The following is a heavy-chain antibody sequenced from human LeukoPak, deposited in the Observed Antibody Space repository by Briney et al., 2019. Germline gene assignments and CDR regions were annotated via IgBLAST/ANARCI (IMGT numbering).Heavy chain of an antibody. D-gene: IGHD6-13*01. CDR3: ARDPPGIAASGTYY. CDR1: GNYW. Sequence: GGSLRLSCAASGNYWMHWVRQAPGKGLVWVSHINSDGSWTSYADSVKGRFTISKDNAKNTVYLQMNSLRAEDTAVYYCARDPPGIAASGTYYWGQGTLVTVSS. J-gene: IGHJ4*02. CDR2: INSDGSWT. V-gene: IGHV3-74*01.